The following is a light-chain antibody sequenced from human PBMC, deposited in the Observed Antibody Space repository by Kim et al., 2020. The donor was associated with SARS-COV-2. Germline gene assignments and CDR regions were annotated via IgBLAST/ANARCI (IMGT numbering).Light chain of an antibody. CDR1: QSVSSN. CDR2: GAS. CDR3: QQYNNWPGT. V-gene: IGKV3-15*01. Sequence: EILMTQSPATLSVSPGERATLSCRASQSVSSNLAWYQQKPGQAPRLLIYGASTRATGIPARFSGSGSGTELTLTISSLQSEDFALYFCQQYNNWPGTFGQGTKVDIK. J-gene: IGKJ1*01.